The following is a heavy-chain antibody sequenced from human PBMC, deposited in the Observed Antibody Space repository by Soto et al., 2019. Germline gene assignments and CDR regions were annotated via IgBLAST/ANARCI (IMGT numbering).Heavy chain of an antibody. D-gene: IGHD3-10*01. V-gene: IGHV3-33*01. J-gene: IGHJ4*02. CDR3: ARSGGSGSYSVYYFDY. Sequence: PEGSLRLSCAASGFTFSSYGMHWGRQAPGKGLEWVAVIWYDGSNKYYADSVKGRFTISRDNSKNTLYLQMNSLRAEDTAVYYCARSGGSGSYSVYYFDYWGQGTLVTVSS. CDR2: IWYDGSNK. CDR1: GFTFSSYG.